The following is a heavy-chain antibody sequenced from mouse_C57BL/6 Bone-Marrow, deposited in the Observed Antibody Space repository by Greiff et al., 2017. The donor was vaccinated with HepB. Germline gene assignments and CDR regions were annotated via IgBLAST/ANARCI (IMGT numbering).Heavy chain of an antibody. J-gene: IGHJ2*01. CDR1: GYTFTDYE. CDR2: IDPETGGT. V-gene: IGHV1-15*01. D-gene: IGHD1-1*01. Sequence: VQLVESGAELVRPGASVTLSCKASGYTFTDYEMHWVKQTPVHGLEWIGAIDPETGGTAYNQKFKGKAILTADKSSSTAYMELRSLTSEDSAVYYCTRWDTTVVAHWGQGTTLTVSS. CDR3: TRWDTTVVAH.